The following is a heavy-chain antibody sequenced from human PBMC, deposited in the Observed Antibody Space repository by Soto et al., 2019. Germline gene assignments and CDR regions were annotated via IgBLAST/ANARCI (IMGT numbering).Heavy chain of an antibody. J-gene: IGHJ4*02. D-gene: IGHD2-8*02. CDR2: INHSGST. Sequence: PSETLSLTCAVYGGSFSGYYWTWIRQPPGTGLEWIGEINHSGSTNYNPSLKSRVTISVDTSKNQFSLKLTSVTAADTAVYYCAKDKITGLLAYWGQGTFETVSS. V-gene: IGHV4-34*01. CDR3: AKDKITGLLAY. CDR1: GGSFSGYY.